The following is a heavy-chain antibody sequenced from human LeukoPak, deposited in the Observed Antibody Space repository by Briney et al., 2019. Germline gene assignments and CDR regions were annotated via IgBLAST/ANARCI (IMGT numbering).Heavy chain of an antibody. Sequence: ASVKVSCKASGYTFTGYYMHWVRQAPGQGLEWMGWINPNSGGTNYAQKFQGRVTMTRDTSISTAYMELSRLRSDDTAVYYCARESGSPVGAFDIWGQGTMVTVSS. J-gene: IGHJ3*02. V-gene: IGHV1-2*02. D-gene: IGHD1-26*01. CDR2: INPNSGGT. CDR3: ARESGSPVGAFDI. CDR1: GYTFTGYY.